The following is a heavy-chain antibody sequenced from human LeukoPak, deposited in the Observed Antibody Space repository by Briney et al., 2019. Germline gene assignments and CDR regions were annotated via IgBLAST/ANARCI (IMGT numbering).Heavy chain of an antibody. V-gene: IGHV3-30*18. CDR3: AKSIVGATKDYYYYYGMDV. J-gene: IGHJ6*02. CDR2: ISYDGSNK. Sequence: GGSLRLSCAASGFTFSSYGMHWVRQAPGKGLERVAVISYDGSNKYYADSVKGRFTISRDNSKNTLYLQMNSLRAEDTAVYYCAKSIVGATKDYYYYYGMDVWGQGTTVTVSS. D-gene: IGHD1-26*01. CDR1: GFTFSSYG.